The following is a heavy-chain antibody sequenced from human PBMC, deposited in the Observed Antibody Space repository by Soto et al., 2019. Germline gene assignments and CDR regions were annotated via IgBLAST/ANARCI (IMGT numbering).Heavy chain of an antibody. V-gene: IGHV3-7*01. D-gene: IGHD1-26*01. CDR1: GFTFSSYW. J-gene: IGHJ3*02. Sequence: GGSLRLSCAASGFTFSSYWMSWVRQAPGKGLEWVANIKQDGSEKYYVDSVKGRFTISRDNAKNSLYLQMNSLRAEDTAVYYCARPFTTGVGAGAFDIWGQGTMVTVS. CDR2: IKQDGSEK. CDR3: ARPFTTGVGAGAFDI.